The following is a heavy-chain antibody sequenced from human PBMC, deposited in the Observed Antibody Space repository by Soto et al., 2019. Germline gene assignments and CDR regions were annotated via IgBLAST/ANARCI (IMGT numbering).Heavy chain of an antibody. Sequence: QVQLQESGPGLVKPSETLSLTCTVSGRSISSYYWSWIRQPPAKGLERIGYIYYSGSTNYNPSLKSRVTISVDTSKNQFSLQLSSVTAADTAVYYGARDYRVADYYYYGIEVWGQGTTGTVSS. CDR2: IYYSGST. V-gene: IGHV4-59*01. CDR1: GRSISSYY. CDR3: ARDYRVADYYYYGIEV. J-gene: IGHJ6*02. D-gene: IGHD2-15*01.